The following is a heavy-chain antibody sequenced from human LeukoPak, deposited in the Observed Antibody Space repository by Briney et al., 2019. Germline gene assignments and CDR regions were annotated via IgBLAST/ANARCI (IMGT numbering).Heavy chain of an antibody. CDR2: ISPDSGRT. Sequence: GASVKVSCKASGYTFADYKMHWVRQTPGQGLQWIGWISPDSGRTGFAQKFQGRVTMTRDTSISTAYMELSRLGYDDTAVYYCARDTRSSYLQYYFDYWGQGTLVTVSS. CDR3: ARDTRSSYLQYYFDY. J-gene: IGHJ4*02. V-gene: IGHV1-2*02. CDR1: GYTFADYK. D-gene: IGHD5-24*01.